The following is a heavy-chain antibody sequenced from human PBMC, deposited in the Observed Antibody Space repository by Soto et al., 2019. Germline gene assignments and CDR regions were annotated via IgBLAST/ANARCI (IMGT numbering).Heavy chain of an antibody. Sequence: PGGSLRLSCAASGFTFSSYWMHWVRQAPGKGLVWVSRINSDGSSTSYADSVKGRFTISRDNAKNTLYLQMNSLRAEDTAVYYCARDQEGITIFGVVPDSPQNDYWGQGTLVTVSS. D-gene: IGHD3-3*01. CDR3: ARDQEGITIFGVVPDSPQNDY. J-gene: IGHJ4*02. V-gene: IGHV3-74*01. CDR1: GFTFSSYW. CDR2: INSDGSST.